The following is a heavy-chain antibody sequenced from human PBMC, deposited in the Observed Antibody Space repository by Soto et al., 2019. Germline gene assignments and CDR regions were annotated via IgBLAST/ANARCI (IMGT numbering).Heavy chain of an antibody. Sequence: QVQLVESGGGVVQPGRSLRLSCAASGFTFSSYAMHWVRQAPGKGLEWVAVISYDGSNKYYADSVKGRFTISRDNSKNTLYRQMNSRRAEDTAVYYCARDRRIQLWLSGYYGMDVWGQGTTVTVSS. D-gene: IGHD5-18*01. J-gene: IGHJ6*02. CDR2: ISYDGSNK. CDR1: GFTFSSYA. V-gene: IGHV3-30-3*01. CDR3: ARDRRIQLWLSGYYGMDV.